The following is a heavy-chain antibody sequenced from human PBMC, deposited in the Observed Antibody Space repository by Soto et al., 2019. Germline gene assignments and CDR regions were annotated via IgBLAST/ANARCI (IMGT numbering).Heavy chain of an antibody. Sequence: QPGGSLRLSCAASGFTFSSYAMSWVRQAPGKGLEWVSYISSTGSTIYYADSVKGRFTISRDKAKNSLYLQMNSLRDEDTALYYCASYSVGIYHFVYWGQGTLVTVSS. CDR1: GFTFSSYA. CDR2: ISSTGSTI. V-gene: IGHV3-48*02. CDR3: ASYSVGIYHFVY. J-gene: IGHJ4*02. D-gene: IGHD5-12*01.